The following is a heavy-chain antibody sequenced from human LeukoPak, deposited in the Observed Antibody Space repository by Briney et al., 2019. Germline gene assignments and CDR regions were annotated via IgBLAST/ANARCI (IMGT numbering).Heavy chain of an antibody. J-gene: IGHJ4*02. V-gene: IGHV3-23*01. CDR1: GFTFSSYA. Sequence: GASLRLSCAASGFTFSSYAMSWVSQVQGKGLEWVSAISGSGGSTYYADSVKGRFTISRDNSKNTLYLQMNSLRAEDTAVYYCAKDDYGGWDNYWGQGTLVTVSS. CDR2: ISGSGGST. CDR3: AKDDYGGWDNY. D-gene: IGHD4-23*01.